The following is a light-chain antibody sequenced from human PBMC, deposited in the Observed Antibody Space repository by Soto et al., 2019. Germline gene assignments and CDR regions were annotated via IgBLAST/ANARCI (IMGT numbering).Light chain of an antibody. J-gene: IGKJ1*01. CDR1: QSISSY. CDR3: QQSYSTPRT. V-gene: IGKV1-39*01. Sequence: DIQITQSPSSLSASVGDRVTITCRASQSISSYLNWYQQKPGKAPKLLIYAASSLQSGVPSRFSGSGSGTDFTLTISSLQPEDFATYYCQQSYSTPRTFGQGTNVDIK. CDR2: AAS.